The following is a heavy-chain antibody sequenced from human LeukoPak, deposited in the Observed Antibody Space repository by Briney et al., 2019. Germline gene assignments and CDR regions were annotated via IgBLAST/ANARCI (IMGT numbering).Heavy chain of an antibody. J-gene: IGHJ1*01. D-gene: IGHD6-13*01. CDR1: GGTVSSGSYY. Sequence: PSETLSLTCTVSGGTVSSGSYYWSWIRQPPGKGLEWIGYINYSGSTNYNPSLKSRVTISVDTSKNQFSLKLSSVTAADTAVYYCAREAAAGTYFQHWGQGTLVTVSS. CDR2: INYSGST. V-gene: IGHV4-61*01. CDR3: AREAAAGTYFQH.